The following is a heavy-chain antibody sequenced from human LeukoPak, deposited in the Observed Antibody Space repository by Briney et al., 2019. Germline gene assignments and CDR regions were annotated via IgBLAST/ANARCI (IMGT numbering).Heavy chain of an antibody. CDR2: ISYDGSDK. CDR3: ARDRPREWLLADY. J-gene: IGHJ4*02. Sequence: GGSLRLSCAASGFTLSSYAMSWVRQAPGKGLEWVSVISYDGSDKYYADSVKGRFTISRDNSKNTLYLQMNSLRAEDTGVYYCARDRPREWLLADYWGQGTLVTVSS. CDR1: GFTLSSYA. V-gene: IGHV3-30-3*01. D-gene: IGHD3-3*01.